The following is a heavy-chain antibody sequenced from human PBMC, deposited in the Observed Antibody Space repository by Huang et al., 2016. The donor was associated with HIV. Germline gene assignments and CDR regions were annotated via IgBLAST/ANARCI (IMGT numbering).Heavy chain of an antibody. V-gene: IGHV1-8*02. J-gene: IGHJ6*03. CDR1: GYTFTNYD. CDR3: ARGVRLYKNKDVPPNTSWGYYHYYMDA. D-gene: IGHD3-3*01. CDR2: MIPKSGNT. Sequence: QVLLLQSGAEVRKPGASVKIPCTPSGYTFTNYDINWVRQATGHGIEWMGWMIPKSGNTGFEKKFKDRVSRTRTTSITSAYRELSDLRSDDTAVYYCARGVRLYKNKDVPPNTSWGYYHYYMDAWGKGTTVTVS.